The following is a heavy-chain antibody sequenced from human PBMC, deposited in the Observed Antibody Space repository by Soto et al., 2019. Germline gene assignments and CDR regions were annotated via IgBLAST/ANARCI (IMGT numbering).Heavy chain of an antibody. J-gene: IGHJ6*02. Sequence: GGSLRLSCAASGFTFSRYWMSWVRQAPGKGPEWVANIKQDGSEKYYVDSVKGRFTISRDNAKNSLYLQINSLRVEDTAVYYCARDDLWDYYYGLDVWGQGTTVTVSS. D-gene: IGHD3-3*01. V-gene: IGHV3-7*01. CDR1: GFTFSRYW. CDR2: IKQDGSEK. CDR3: ARDDLWDYYYGLDV.